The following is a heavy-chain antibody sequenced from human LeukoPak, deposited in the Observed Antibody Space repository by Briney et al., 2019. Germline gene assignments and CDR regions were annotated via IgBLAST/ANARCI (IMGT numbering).Heavy chain of an antibody. CDR3: AESSTGGYFQH. CDR2: INPNSGGT. J-gene: IGHJ1*01. Sequence: ASVKVSCKASGHTFTGYYMHWVRRAPGQGLEWMGWINPNSGGTNYAQKFQGRVTMTRDTSISTAYMELSRLRSDDTAVYYCAESSTGGYFQHWGQGTLVTVSS. CDR1: GHTFTGYY. D-gene: IGHD7-27*01. V-gene: IGHV1-2*02.